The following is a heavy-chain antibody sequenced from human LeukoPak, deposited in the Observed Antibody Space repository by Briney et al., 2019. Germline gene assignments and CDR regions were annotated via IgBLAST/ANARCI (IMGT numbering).Heavy chain of an antibody. J-gene: IGHJ6*03. V-gene: IGHV1-69*13. CDR3: AREEGGKYYYMDV. CDR1: GGTFSSYA. Sequence: ASVKVSCKASGGTFSSYAISWVRQAPGQGLEWMGGIIPIFGTATYAQKFQGRVTITADESTSTAYMELSSLRSKDTAVYYCAREEGGKYYYMDVWGKGTSVTVSS. D-gene: IGHD3-16*01. CDR2: IIPIFGTA.